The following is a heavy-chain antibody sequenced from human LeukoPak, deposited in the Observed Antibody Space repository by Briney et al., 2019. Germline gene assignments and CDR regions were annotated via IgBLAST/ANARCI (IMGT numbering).Heavy chain of an antibody. CDR1: GGSIRTDGPY. CDR3: ARLFTRAWEYRYGMDV. CDR2: IYIDGIT. V-gene: IGHV4-39*02. J-gene: IGHJ6*02. D-gene: IGHD1-26*01. Sequence: PSETLSLTCTVSGGSIRTDGPYWAWIRQPPGKGLEWIGSIYIDGITHYNSSLQSRVTLSIDTSKNHFPLRLTSVTAADTAVFYCARLFTRAWEYRYGMDVWGQGTAVTVSS.